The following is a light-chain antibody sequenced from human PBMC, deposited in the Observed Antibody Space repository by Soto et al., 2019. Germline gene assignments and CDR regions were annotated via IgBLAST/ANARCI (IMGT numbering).Light chain of an antibody. CDR3: QQYDSFSVT. Sequence: EIVLTQSPATLSLSPGEIATLSFSASQSVSSFLALAWHQQKPGQAPRLLIYGAYTRATGIPARFSGSGSGTEFTLTISSLQPEDFATYYCQQYDSFSVTFGQGTKVDIK. J-gene: IGKJ1*01. V-gene: IGKV3D-7*01. CDR2: GAY. CDR1: QSVSSF.